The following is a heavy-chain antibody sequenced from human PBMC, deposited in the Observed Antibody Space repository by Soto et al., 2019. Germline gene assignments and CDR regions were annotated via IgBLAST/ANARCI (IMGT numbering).Heavy chain of an antibody. CDR3: AKGRQASP. V-gene: IGHV3-30*18. Sequence: QVQLVESGGGVVQPGRSLRLSCAASGFTFSSYGMHWVRQAPGKGLEWVAVISYDGSNKYYADSVKGRFTISRDNSKNTLYLQMNSLRAEDTAVYYCAKGRQASPWGQGTLVTVSS. CDR2: ISYDGSNK. CDR1: GFTFSSYG. J-gene: IGHJ5*02.